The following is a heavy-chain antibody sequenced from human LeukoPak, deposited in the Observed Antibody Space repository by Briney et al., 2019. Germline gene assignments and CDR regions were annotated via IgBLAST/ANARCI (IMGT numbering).Heavy chain of an antibody. CDR2: IKQDGSAK. J-gene: IGHJ6*03. V-gene: IGHV3-7*01. CDR3: ARDSVRGYSYGYVRYYYYMDV. D-gene: IGHD5-18*01. Sequence: PGGSLRLSCSASGVTFSSSWMHWVRQAPGKGLERVPNIKQDGSAKYYVDSVKGRFTISRDNAKNSLYLQMNSLRAEDTAVYYCARDSVRGYSYGYVRYYYYMDVWGKGTTVTVSS. CDR1: GVTFSSSW.